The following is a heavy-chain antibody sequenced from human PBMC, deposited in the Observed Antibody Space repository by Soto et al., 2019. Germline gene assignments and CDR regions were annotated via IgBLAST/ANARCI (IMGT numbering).Heavy chain of an antibody. J-gene: IGHJ5*02. CDR2: MNPNSGNT. CDR1: GYTFTSYD. CDR3: ARGVAAAPPNWFAD. D-gene: IGHD6-13*01. V-gene: IGHV1-8*01. Sequence: SVKVSCKASGYTFTSYDINWVRQATGQGLEGMGWMNPNSGNTGYVQKFQGRVTMTRNTSISTAYMELSSLRSEVTAVYYCARGVAAAPPNWFADWGQGTLVTVSS.